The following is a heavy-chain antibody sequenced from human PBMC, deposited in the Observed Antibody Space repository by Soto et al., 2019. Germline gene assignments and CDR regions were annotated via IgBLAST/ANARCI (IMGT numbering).Heavy chain of an antibody. D-gene: IGHD6-19*01. Sequence: GGPQTLSSTPSGFNFGNHSMTWVRQAPGKGLEWVASVKQDGSEIYYGDSVKGRFTISRDNAKNSLFLQLNSLRAEDTVMYYCARDPGISSGWYYFDYWGQGTLVTVSS. CDR1: GFNFGNHS. CDR3: ARDPGISSGWYYFDY. J-gene: IGHJ4*02. V-gene: IGHV3-7*05. CDR2: VKQDGSEI.